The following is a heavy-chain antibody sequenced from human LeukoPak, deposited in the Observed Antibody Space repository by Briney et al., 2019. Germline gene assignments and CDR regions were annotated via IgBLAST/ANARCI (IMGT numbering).Heavy chain of an antibody. D-gene: IGHD5-18*01. Sequence: SVKVSCKASGGTFSSYAISWVRQAPGQGLEWMGGIIPIFGTANYAQKFQGRVTITADESTSTAYMELSSLRSEDTAVYYCAREACRRCRDTPMVRLYGMDVWGQGTTVTVS. CDR1: GGTFSSYA. CDR3: AREACRRCRDTPMVRLYGMDV. CDR2: IIPIFGTA. V-gene: IGHV1-69*13. J-gene: IGHJ6*02.